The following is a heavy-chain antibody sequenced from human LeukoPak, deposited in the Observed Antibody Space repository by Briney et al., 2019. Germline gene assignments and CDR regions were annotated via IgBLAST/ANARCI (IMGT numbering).Heavy chain of an antibody. Sequence: SQTLSLTCTVSGGSISSGSYYWSWIRQPAGKGLEWIGRIYTSGSTNYNPSLKSRVTISVDTSKNQFSPKLSSVTAADTAVYYCARVRRITIFGVVIRDYFDYWGQGTLVTVSS. J-gene: IGHJ4*02. V-gene: IGHV4-61*02. CDR2: IYTSGST. CDR3: ARVRRITIFGVVIRDYFDY. D-gene: IGHD3-3*01. CDR1: GGSISSGSYY.